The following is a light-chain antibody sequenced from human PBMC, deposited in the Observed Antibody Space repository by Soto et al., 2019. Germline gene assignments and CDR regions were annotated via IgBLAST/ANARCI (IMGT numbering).Light chain of an antibody. Sequence: EIVFTQSPGTLSFSPGERATLSCRSSQSVSSTSLAWYQQKPGQAPRLLIYGASTRATGVPARFSGSGSGTEFTLTISGLQSEDFALYFCQQYNNWPFSFGQGTRLEIK. CDR2: GAS. CDR3: QQYNNWPFS. V-gene: IGKV3-15*01. CDR1: QSVSST. J-gene: IGKJ5*01.